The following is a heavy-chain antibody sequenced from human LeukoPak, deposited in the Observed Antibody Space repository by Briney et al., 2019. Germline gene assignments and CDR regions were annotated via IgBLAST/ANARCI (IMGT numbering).Heavy chain of an antibody. V-gene: IGHV5-51*01. J-gene: IGHJ4*02. CDR3: VRLPRSGYYYSDD. Sequence: RGEALKISCKGSGYSFTSYWIGWGRPMRGKGLGWVGIIYPADSETRYSPSFQGQVTISADKSISTAYLQWSSLKASDIAMYYCVRLPRSGYYYSDDWGQGTLVTVSS. CDR1: GYSFTSYW. CDR2: IYPADSET. D-gene: IGHD3-22*01.